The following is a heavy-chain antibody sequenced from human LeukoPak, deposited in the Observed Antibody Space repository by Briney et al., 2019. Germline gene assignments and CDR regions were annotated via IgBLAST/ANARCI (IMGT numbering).Heavy chain of an antibody. J-gene: IGHJ3*02. CDR2: ISYSGANS. D-gene: IGHD1-1*01. V-gene: IGHV3-66*01. CDR3: ARIETVADAFDI. CDR1: RFVVSTKY. Sequence: GGSLRLSCAASRFVVSTKYMNWVRQAPGEGLEWVSLISYSGANSYYTDSVRGRFTISRDNSKNTLYLQMNSLRAEDTAVYYCARIETVADAFDIWGQGTMVTVSS.